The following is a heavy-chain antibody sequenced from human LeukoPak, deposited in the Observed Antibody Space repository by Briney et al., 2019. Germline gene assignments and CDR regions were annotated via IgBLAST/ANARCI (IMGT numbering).Heavy chain of an antibody. D-gene: IGHD6-13*01. J-gene: IGHJ4*02. V-gene: IGHV3-9*01. CDR3: ARGSIAAAGTTCDY. Sequence: GGSLRLSCAASGFTFDDYAMHWVRQAPGKGLEWVAGISWNSGSIGYADSVKGRFTISRDNAKNSVYLQMNSLRAEDTAIYYCARGSIAAAGTTCDYWGQGTLVTVPS. CDR2: ISWNSGSI. CDR1: GFTFDDYA.